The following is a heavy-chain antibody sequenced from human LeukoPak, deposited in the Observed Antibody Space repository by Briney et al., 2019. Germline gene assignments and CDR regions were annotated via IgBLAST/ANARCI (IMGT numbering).Heavy chain of an antibody. J-gene: IGHJ5*02. D-gene: IGHD2-15*01. Sequence: ASVKVSCKVSGYTLTELSMHWVRQAPGKGLEWMGGFDPEDGGTIYAQKFQGRVTMTEDTSTDTAYMELSSLRSEDTAVYYCATDPRYRYGRYCSGGSCYPNWFDPWGQGTLVTVSS. CDR3: ATDPRYRYGRYCSGGSCYPNWFDP. CDR1: GYTLTELS. CDR2: FDPEDGGT. V-gene: IGHV1-24*01.